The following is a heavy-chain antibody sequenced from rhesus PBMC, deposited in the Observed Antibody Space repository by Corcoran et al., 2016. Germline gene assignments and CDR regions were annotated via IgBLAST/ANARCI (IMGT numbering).Heavy chain of an antibody. Sequence: QVQLQESGTGLVKPSAPLSLPCAVSGGSISDDYYWSWLLHPPGKGLEWIGYIYCSGGGTNYNPSLKNRVTMSIDTSKNQFSLKLSAGTAADTAVYYCAREDPGGTVSLWGQGVLVTVSS. D-gene: IGHD5-24*01. J-gene: IGHJ4*01. CDR3: AREDPGGTVSL. V-gene: IGHV4-106*01. CDR2: IYCSGGGT. CDR1: GGSISDDYY.